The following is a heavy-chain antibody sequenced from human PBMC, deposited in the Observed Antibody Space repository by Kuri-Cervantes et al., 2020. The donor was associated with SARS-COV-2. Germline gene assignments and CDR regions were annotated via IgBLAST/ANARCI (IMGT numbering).Heavy chain of an antibody. Sequence: SQTLSLTCAAYGGSFSGYYWSWIRQPPGKGLEWIREINHSGSTNYNPSLKSRVTISVDTSKNQFSLKLSSVTAADTAVYYCARGRIRPFDYWGQGTLVTVSS. V-gene: IGHV4-34*01. CDR1: GGSFSGYY. CDR3: ARGRIRPFDY. J-gene: IGHJ4*02. CDR2: INHSGST.